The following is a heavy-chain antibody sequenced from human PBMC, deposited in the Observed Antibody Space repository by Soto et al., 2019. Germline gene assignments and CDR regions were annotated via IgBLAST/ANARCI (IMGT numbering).Heavy chain of an antibody. CDR1: GGSISSSSYY. V-gene: IGHV4-39*01. J-gene: IGHJ4*02. CDR2: IYYSGST. CDR3: ARRARRITIFGVVNYFDY. D-gene: IGHD3-3*01. Sequence: SETLSLTCTVSGGSISSSSYYWGWIRQPPGKGLEWIGSIYYSGSTYYNPSLKSRVTISVDTSKNQFSLKLSSVTAADTAVYYCARRARRITIFGVVNYFDYWGQGTLVTVSS.